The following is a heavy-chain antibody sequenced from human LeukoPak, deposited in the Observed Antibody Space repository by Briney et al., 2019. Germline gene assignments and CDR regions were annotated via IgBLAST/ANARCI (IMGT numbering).Heavy chain of an antibody. D-gene: IGHD2-8*01. Sequence: SETLSLTCTVSGGSISSSSYYWGWIRQPPGKGLEWIGSIYYSGSTYYNPSLKSRITISVDTPKNQFSLKLSSVTAADTAVYYCASVSDWFDPWGQGTLVTVSS. CDR1: GGSISSSSYY. V-gene: IGHV4-39*01. J-gene: IGHJ5*02. CDR3: ASVSDWFDP. CDR2: IYYSGST.